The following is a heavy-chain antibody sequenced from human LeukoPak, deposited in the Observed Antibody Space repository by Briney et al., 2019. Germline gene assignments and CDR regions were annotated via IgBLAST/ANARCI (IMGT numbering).Heavy chain of an antibody. CDR3: ARSGYYDILTGYYNYFDY. CDR1: GGTFSSYA. Sequence: ASVKVSCKASGGTFSSYAISWVRQAPGQGLEWMGGIIPIFGTANYAQKFQGRVTITTDESTSTAYMELSSLRSEDTAVYYCARSGYYDILTGYYNYFDYWGQGTLDTVSS. V-gene: IGHV1-69*05. D-gene: IGHD3-9*01. CDR2: IIPIFGTA. J-gene: IGHJ4*02.